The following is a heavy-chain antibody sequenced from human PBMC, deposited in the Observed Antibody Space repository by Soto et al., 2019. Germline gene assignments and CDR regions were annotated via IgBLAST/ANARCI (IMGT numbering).Heavy chain of an antibody. J-gene: IGHJ4*02. CDR1: GYTFGDYA. V-gene: IGHV3-23*01. D-gene: IGHD3-16*02. CDR2: ISGSGGST. CDR3: ANGVILDY. Sequence: GGSLRLSCTAFGYTFGDYAMSWFRQAPGKGLEWVSAISGSGGSTYYADSVKGRFTISRDNSKNTLYLQMNSLRAEDTAVYYCANGVILDYWGQGTLVTVSS.